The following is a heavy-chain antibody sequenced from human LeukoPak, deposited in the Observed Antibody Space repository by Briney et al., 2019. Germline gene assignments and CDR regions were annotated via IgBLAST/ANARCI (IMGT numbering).Heavy chain of an antibody. CDR2: INHSGST. CDR1: GGSFSGYY. Sequence: PSETLSLTCAVYGGSFSGYYWSWIRQPPGKGLEWIGEINHSGSTNYNPSLKSRVTISVDTSKNQFSLKLSSVTAADTAVYYCARGRAYYYDTSGYSGSFSYWGQGTLVTVSS. CDR3: ARGRAYYYDTSGYSGSFSY. J-gene: IGHJ4*02. V-gene: IGHV4-34*01. D-gene: IGHD3-22*01.